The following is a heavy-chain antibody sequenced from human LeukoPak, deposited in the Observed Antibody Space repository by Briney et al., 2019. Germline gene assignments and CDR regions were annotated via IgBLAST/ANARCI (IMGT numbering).Heavy chain of an antibody. CDR2: IIPILGIA. Sequence: SVKVSCKASGGTFSSYAISWVRQAPGQGLEWMGRIIPILGIANYAQKFQGRVTITTDKSTSTAYMELSSLRSEDTAVYYCARDRYYYGSGLQRDYWGQGTLVTVSS. D-gene: IGHD3-10*01. V-gene: IGHV1-69*04. J-gene: IGHJ4*02. CDR1: GGTFSSYA. CDR3: ARDRYYYGSGLQRDY.